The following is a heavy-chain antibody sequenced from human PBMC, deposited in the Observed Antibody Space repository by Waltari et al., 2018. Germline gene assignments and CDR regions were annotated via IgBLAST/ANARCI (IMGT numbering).Heavy chain of an antibody. CDR1: GGTFSSYA. D-gene: IGHD3-22*01. CDR2: INPSFGTA. J-gene: IGHJ4*02. CDR3: ARSKRTSTFVVVIDY. V-gene: IGHV1-69*01. Sequence: QVQLVQSGAEVKKPGSSVKVSCKASGGTFSSYAISWVRQAPGQGLEWMGGINPSFGTANSAKKVQGRVTSSADESTSTAYMELSSLRSEDTAVYYCARSKRTSTFVVVIDYWGQGTLVTVSS.